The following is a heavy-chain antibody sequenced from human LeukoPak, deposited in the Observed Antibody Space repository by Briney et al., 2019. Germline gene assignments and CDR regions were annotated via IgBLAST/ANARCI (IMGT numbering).Heavy chain of an antibody. CDR2: IIPIFGTA. V-gene: IGHV1-69*13. D-gene: IGHD5-12*01. J-gene: IGHJ4*02. Sequence: GASVKVSCKASGYTFTGYYMHWVRQAPGQGLEWMGGIIPIFGTANYAQKFQGRVTITADESTSTAYMELSSLRSEDTAVYYCARGHFSGYDGPNDYWGQGTLVTVSS. CDR1: GYTFTGYY. CDR3: ARGHFSGYDGPNDY.